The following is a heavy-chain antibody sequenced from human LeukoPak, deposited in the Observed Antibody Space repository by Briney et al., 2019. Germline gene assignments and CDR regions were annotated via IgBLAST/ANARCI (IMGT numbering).Heavy chain of an antibody. CDR3: ARVGDLWFGDDGVDV. Sequence: ASVKDSCKASGYTFTSYYMHWVRQAPGQGLEWMGIINPSGGSTSYARKFQGRVTMTRDTSTSTVYMELSSLRSEDTAVYYCARVGDLWFGDDGVDVWGQGTTVTVSS. J-gene: IGHJ6*02. D-gene: IGHD3-10*01. CDR2: INPSGGST. V-gene: IGHV1-46*01. CDR1: GYTFTSYY.